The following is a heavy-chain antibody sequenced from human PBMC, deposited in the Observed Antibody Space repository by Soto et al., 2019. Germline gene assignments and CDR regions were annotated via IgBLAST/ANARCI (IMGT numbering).Heavy chain of an antibody. D-gene: IGHD2-2*01. J-gene: IGHJ4*02. CDR3: AREGSIIIPAVSDS. CDR1: GFAFNNYG. CDR2: ISKSDYT. Sequence: KPGGSLRLSCTVSGFAFNNYGINWVRQAPGKGLEWVSSISKSDYTYYSDSVKGRFTISRDNAKNSVSLQMNTLRVEDTAVYYCAREGSIIIPAVSDSWGQGTLVTVSS. V-gene: IGHV3-21*01.